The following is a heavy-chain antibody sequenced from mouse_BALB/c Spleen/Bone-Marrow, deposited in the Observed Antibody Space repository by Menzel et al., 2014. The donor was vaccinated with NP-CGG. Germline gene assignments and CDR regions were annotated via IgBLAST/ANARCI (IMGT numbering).Heavy chain of an antibody. J-gene: IGHJ4*01. Sequence: EVQVVESGGDLVKPEGSLKLSCAASGFTFSTYGMSWVRQTPDKRLEWVATISSGGGYTYYPDSVKGRFTISRDNANNTLYLQMSSLKSEDTAMYYCTRQRNWDHYAMDYWGQGTSVTVSS. CDR3: TRQRNWDHYAMDY. CDR1: GFTFSTYG. CDR2: ISSGGGYT. V-gene: IGHV5-6*01. D-gene: IGHD4-1*01.